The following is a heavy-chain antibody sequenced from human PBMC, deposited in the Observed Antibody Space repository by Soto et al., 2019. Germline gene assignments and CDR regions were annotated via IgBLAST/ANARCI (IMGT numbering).Heavy chain of an antibody. CDR2: ISGYHGNT. Sequence: QVPLVQSGAEVKTPGASVTVSCKTSGYTFSNYGINWVRKAPGQGLEWLGWISGYHGNTNYAQTVKGRVTMTTDTSPGTVYMELRSLKSDDPAISYWSRLIMVGCWSDPNYYHGMAVWCQGPTLTVSS. V-gene: IGHV1-18*01. D-gene: IGHD3-10*01. J-gene: IGHJ6*02. CDR3: SRLIMVGCWSDPNYYHGMAV. CDR1: GYTFSNYG.